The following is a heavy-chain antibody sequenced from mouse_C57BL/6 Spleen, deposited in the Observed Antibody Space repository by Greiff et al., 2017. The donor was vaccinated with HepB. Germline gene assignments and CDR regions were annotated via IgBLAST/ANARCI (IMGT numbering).Heavy chain of an antibody. D-gene: IGHD1-1*01. CDR2: IYPGDGDT. J-gene: IGHJ4*01. V-gene: IGHV1-53*01. CDR1: GYTFTSYW. Sequence: QVQLQQPGTELVKPGASVKLSCKASGYTFTSYWMHWVKQRPGQGLEWIGRIYPGDGDTNYNGKFKGKATLTADKSSSTAYMQLSSLTSEDSAVYFCARSTVVAKMDYWGQGTSVTVSS. CDR3: ARSTVVAKMDY.